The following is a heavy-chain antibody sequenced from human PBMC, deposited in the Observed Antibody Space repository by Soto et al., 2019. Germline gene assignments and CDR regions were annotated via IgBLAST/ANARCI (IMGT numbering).Heavy chain of an antibody. V-gene: IGHV3-23*01. CDR2: ISGGGGST. CDR3: ANRNDYGSGSYFPFDH. Sequence: EVQLLESGGGLVQPGGSLRLSCAASGFTFSSYGMSWVRQAPGKGLEWVSSISGGGGSTYYADSVKGRFTSSRDNSKNTLYLQVSSLRAEDTAVYYCANRNDYGSGSYFPFDHWGQGTLVTVSS. CDR1: GFTFSSYG. D-gene: IGHD3-10*01. J-gene: IGHJ4*02.